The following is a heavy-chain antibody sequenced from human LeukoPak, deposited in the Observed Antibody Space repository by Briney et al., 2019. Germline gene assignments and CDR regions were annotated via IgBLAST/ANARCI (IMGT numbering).Heavy chain of an antibody. V-gene: IGHV3-23*01. CDR3: AKGSLYATRAPLIEY. D-gene: IGHD2-8*01. CDR1: GFIFYDYA. CDR2: ISGSAEST. Sequence: GGSLRLSCAASGFIFYDYAMSWVRQAPGKGLEWISTISGSAESTYYADSVKGRFTISSDSSKNTLYLQMNSLRAEDTAVYYCAKGSLYATRAPLIEYWGLETLVTVSS. J-gene: IGHJ4*02.